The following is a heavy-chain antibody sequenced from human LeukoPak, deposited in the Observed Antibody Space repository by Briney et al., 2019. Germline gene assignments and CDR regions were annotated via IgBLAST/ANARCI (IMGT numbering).Heavy chain of an antibody. V-gene: IGHV1-46*01. CDR1: GYTFTSYY. Sequence: ASVKVSCEASGYTFTSYYMHWVRQAPGQGLEWMGIINPSGGSTSYAQKFQGRVTMTRDTSTSTVYMELSSLRSEDTAVYYCARDGFPYYYDSSGYSLDYWGQGTLVTVSS. J-gene: IGHJ4*02. CDR3: ARDGFPYYYDSSGYSLDY. D-gene: IGHD3-22*01. CDR2: INPSGGST.